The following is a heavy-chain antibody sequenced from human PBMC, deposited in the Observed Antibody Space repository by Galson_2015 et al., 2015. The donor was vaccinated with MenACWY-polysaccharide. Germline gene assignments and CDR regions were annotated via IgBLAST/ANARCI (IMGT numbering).Heavy chain of an antibody. CDR1: GASVRSTTDY. J-gene: IGHJ5*01. Sequence: GTLSRDCTVTGASVRSTTDYSRWLRQDPGEGLEWIGFMSSNGGAKRNTSLKSRVTISIDKSKKQFYLVLNSVTAADTAMYYCAREPTYSGSFVWFDSWGQGTLVTVAP. D-gene: IGHD1-26*01. V-gene: IGHV4-61*01. CDR3: AREPTYSGSFVWFDS. CDR2: MSSNGGA.